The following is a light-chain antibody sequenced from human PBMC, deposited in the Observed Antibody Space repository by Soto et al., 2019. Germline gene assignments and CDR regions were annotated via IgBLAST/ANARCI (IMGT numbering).Light chain of an antibody. CDR3: QQYNKWPPTWT. V-gene: IGKV3-15*01. CDR2: GAS. Sequence: EIVMTQSPGTLSVSPGERATLSCRASQSVSSNLAWYQQKPGQAPGLLIYGASTRATGFPARFSGSGSGTEFTLTISSLQSEDSAVYYCQQYNKWPPTWTFGQGTKVEIK. J-gene: IGKJ1*01. CDR1: QSVSSN.